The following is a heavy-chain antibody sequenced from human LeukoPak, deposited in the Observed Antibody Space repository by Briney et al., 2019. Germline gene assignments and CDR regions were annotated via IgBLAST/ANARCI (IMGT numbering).Heavy chain of an antibody. CDR1: GGFISSGNW. CDR2: IHHSVGT. D-gene: IGHD4-11*01. V-gene: IGHV4-4*02. CDR3: ARKGPATIADY. Sequence: PSGTLSLTCAVSGGFISSGNWWGWFRQPPGKGLEWIGEIHHSVGTNYNPSLKSRVAISMDKSKNQFSLDVTSVTAADTAMYYCARKGPATIADYWGRETLVTVSS. J-gene: IGHJ4*02.